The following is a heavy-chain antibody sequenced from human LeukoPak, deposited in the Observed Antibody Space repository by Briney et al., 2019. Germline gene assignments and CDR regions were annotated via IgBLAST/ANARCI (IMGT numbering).Heavy chain of an antibody. V-gene: IGHV4-4*09. Sequence: SETLSLTCTVSGVSISSYYWSWLRQPPGKGMEWIGYIYTSGSTNYNPSLKSRVTISVDTSKTQFSLKLSSVTAADTAVYYCARLVSWYFDLWGRGTLVTVSS. J-gene: IGHJ2*01. CDR3: ARLVSWYFDL. D-gene: IGHD3-9*01. CDR2: IYTSGST. CDR1: GVSISSYY.